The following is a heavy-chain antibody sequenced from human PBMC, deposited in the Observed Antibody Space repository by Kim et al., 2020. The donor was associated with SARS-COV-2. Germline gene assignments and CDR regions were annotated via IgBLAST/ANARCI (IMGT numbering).Heavy chain of an antibody. V-gene: IGHV4-34*01. CDR3: ARLGGATTGYYYYYGMDV. Sequence: KSRVTISVDTSKNQFSLKLSSVTAADTAVYYCARLGGATTGYYYYYGMDVWGQGTTVTVSS. D-gene: IGHD1-26*01. J-gene: IGHJ6*02.